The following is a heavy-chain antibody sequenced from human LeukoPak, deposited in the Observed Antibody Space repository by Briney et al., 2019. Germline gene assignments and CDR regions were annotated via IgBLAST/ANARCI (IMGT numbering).Heavy chain of an antibody. CDR1: GFTFSSYG. CDR2: ISNDQSNK. V-gene: IGHV3-30*03. CDR3: ARSKIDY. D-gene: IGHD4-11*01. J-gene: IGHJ4*02. Sequence: GGSLRLSCAASGFTFSSYGMHWVRQAPGKGLEWVAVISNDQSNKYYTDSVKGRFTISRDNAKNSLDLQMSSLRADDTALYYCARSKIDYWGQGTLVTVSS.